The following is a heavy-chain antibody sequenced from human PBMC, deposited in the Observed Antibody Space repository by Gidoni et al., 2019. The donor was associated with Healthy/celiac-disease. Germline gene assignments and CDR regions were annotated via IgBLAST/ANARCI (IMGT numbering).Heavy chain of an antibody. CDR2: INAGNGNT. CDR3: ARGRVVWSGYVPYYYYGMDV. J-gene: IGHJ6*02. Sequence: QVQLVQSGAEVKKPGASVKVSCKASGYTFTSYAMHWVRQAPGQRLEWMGWINAGNGNTKYSQKFQGRVTITRDTSASTAYMELSSLRSEDTAVYYCARGRVVWSGYVPYYYYGMDVWGQGTTVTVSS. D-gene: IGHD3-3*01. CDR1: GYTFTSYA. V-gene: IGHV1-3*01.